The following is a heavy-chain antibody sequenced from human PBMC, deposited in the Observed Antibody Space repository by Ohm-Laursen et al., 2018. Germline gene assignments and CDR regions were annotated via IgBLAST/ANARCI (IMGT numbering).Heavy chain of an antibody. V-gene: IGHV3-30*03. CDR2: ISYDGGNK. Sequence: SLRLSCAASGFTLRDHGMHWVRQAPGKGLEWVSLISYDGGNKYYIDSVKGRFAISRDNSRNTVTLQIDNLRVGDTGIYFCARDSSQHLYYNYGMDVWGQGTTVTVSS. CDR3: ARDSSQHLYYNYGMDV. J-gene: IGHJ6*02. D-gene: IGHD2-2*01. CDR1: GFTLRDHG.